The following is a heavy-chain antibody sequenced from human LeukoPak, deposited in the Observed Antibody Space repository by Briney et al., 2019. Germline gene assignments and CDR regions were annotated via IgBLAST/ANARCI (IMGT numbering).Heavy chain of an antibody. J-gene: IGHJ6*03. Sequence: SETLSLTCTVSGGSISSSSYYWGWIRQPPGKGLVWIGSIYYSGSTYYNPSLKSRVTISVDTSKNQFSLKLSSVTAADTAVYYCARLPQEDYYYYYMDVWGKGTTVTVSS. CDR1: GGSISSSSYY. V-gene: IGHV4-39*01. CDR2: IYYSGST. CDR3: ARLPQEDYYYYYMDV.